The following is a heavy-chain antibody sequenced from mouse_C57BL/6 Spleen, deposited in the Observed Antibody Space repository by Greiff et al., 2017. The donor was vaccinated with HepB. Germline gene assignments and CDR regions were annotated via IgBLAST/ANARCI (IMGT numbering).Heavy chain of an antibody. Sequence: EVKLMESGGGLVKPGGSLKLSCAASGFTFSSYAMSWVRQTPEKRLEWVATISDGGSYTYYPDNVKGRFTISRDNAKNNLYLQMSHLKSEDPAMYYCARKEGLDYWGQGTTLTVSS. CDR2: ISDGGSYT. V-gene: IGHV5-4*03. CDR3: ARKEGLDY. J-gene: IGHJ2*01. CDR1: GFTFSSYA.